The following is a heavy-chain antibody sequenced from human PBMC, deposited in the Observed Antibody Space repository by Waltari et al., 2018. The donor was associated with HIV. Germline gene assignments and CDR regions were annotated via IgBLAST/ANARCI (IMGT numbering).Heavy chain of an antibody. D-gene: IGHD3-10*01. CDR3: ARADYYGSGSQDY. CDR1: GYTFTGYY. CDR2: INPNSGGT. J-gene: IGHJ4*02. Sequence: QVQLVQSGAEVKKPGASVKVSCKASGYTFTGYYMHWVRQAPGQGLEWMGWINPNSGGTNYAQKVQGRVTMTRDTSISTAHMGLSRLRSDDTAVYYWARADYYGSGSQDYWGQGTLGTVSS. V-gene: IGHV1-2*02.